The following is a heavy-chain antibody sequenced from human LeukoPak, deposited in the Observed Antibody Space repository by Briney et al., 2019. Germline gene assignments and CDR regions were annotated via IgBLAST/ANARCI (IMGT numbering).Heavy chain of an antibody. J-gene: IGHJ6*03. Sequence: GGSLRLSCAASGFAFSYYTMNWVRQAPGKGLEWVSSISTGSIYIHYADSMKGRFTVSRDDAKNSLYLQMNSLKTEDTAVYYCTGLRYSRDPLYYYYYMDVWGKGTTVTVSS. CDR3: TGLRYSRDPLYYYYYMDV. CDR1: GFAFSYYT. CDR2: ISTGSIYI. D-gene: IGHD4-11*01. V-gene: IGHV3-21*04.